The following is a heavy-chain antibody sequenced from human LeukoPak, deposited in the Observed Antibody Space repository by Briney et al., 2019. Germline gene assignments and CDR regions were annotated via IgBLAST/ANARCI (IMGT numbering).Heavy chain of an antibody. Sequence: PSETLSLTCAVSGGSISSGGYYWSWIRQHPGKGLEWIGYIYYSGSTYYNPSLKSRVTISVDTSKNQFSLKLSSVTAADTAVYYCARDGGQYNWFDPWGQGTLVTVSS. J-gene: IGHJ5*02. CDR3: ARDGGQYNWFDP. CDR1: GGSISSGGYY. CDR2: IYYSGST. V-gene: IGHV4-31*11. D-gene: IGHD4-23*01.